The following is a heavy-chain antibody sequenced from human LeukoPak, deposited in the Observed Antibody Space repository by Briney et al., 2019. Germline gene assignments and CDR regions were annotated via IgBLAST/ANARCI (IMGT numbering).Heavy chain of an antibody. J-gene: IGHJ6*02. CDR3: ARFRVVVAATLNYYYYGMDV. CDR2: IYYSGST. V-gene: IGHV4-39*01. CDR1: GGSISSSSYY. D-gene: IGHD2-15*01. Sequence: SETLSLTCTVSGGSISSSSYYWGWIRQPPGKGLEWIGSIYYSGSTYYNPSLKSRVTISVDTSKNQFSLRLSSVTAADTAVYYCARFRVVVAATLNYYYYGMDVWGQGTTVTVSS.